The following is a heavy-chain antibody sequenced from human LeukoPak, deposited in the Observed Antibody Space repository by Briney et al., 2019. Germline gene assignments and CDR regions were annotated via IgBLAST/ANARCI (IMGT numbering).Heavy chain of an antibody. CDR1: HCTFYSYW. D-gene: IGHD3-9*01. CDR2: IKEDGSET. Sequence: GGSLRLSCAASHCTFYSYWMSWVRQAPGKGLEWVASIKEDGSETYYVDSVRGRFTISRDNAKNSLYLQMNSLRAEDTALYYCAKGVGKLRYFDWSNLGLIDYWGQGTLVTVSS. CDR3: AKGVGKLRYFDWSNLGLIDY. V-gene: IGHV3-7*03. J-gene: IGHJ4*02.